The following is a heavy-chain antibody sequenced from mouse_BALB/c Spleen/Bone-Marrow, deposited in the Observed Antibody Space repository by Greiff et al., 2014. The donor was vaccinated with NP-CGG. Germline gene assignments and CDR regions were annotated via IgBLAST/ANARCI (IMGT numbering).Heavy chain of an antibody. Sequence: VKLVESGPGLVAPSQSLSISCTVSGFSFTSYGVHWVRQPPGKGLEWLGVIWADGSTNYNSALMSRVSISIDKSKSQVFLKMNSLQTDDTAMYYCARISTATGAMDYWGQGTSVTVSS. CDR2: IWADGST. CDR1: GFSFTSYG. V-gene: IGHV2-9*02. D-gene: IGHD1-2*01. CDR3: ARISTATGAMDY. J-gene: IGHJ4*01.